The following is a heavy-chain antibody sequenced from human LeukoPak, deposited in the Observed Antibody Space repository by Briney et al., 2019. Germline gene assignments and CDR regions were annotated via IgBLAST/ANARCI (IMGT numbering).Heavy chain of an antibody. J-gene: IGHJ4*02. Sequence: PSETLSLTCAVSGYSISSGYYWGWIRQPPGKGLEWIGSIYHSGSTYYNPSLKSRVTISVDTSKNQFSLKLSSVTAADTAVYYCAGAGDFWSGYYADFDYWGPGTLVTVSS. D-gene: IGHD3-3*01. CDR1: GYSISSGYY. V-gene: IGHV4-38-2*01. CDR3: AGAGDFWSGYYADFDY. CDR2: IYHSGST.